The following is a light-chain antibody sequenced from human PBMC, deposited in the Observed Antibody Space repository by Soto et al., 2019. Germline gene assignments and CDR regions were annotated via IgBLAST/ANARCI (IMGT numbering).Light chain of an antibody. J-gene: IGLJ2*01. CDR1: SSDVGGYNS. Sequence: QSALTQPPSASGSPGQSVTISCTGTSSDVGGYNSVSWYQQHPGKAPKLMIYEVNKRPSGVPDRFSASKSDSTASLTVSGLQAEDAAHYYCSSYAGSKNLVFGGGTKLTVL. CDR2: EVN. V-gene: IGLV2-8*01. CDR3: SSYAGSKNLV.